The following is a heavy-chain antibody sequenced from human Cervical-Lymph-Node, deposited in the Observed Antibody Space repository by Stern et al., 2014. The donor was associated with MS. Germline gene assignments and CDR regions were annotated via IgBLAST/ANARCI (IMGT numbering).Heavy chain of an antibody. V-gene: IGHV3-7*03. CDR2: IKQDGSEK. J-gene: IGHJ6*02. D-gene: IGHD2-2*01. CDR1: GFTFSNFW. Sequence: VQLVESGGGLVQPGGSLRLSCAASGFTFSNFWMNWVRQAPGKGLEWVANIKQDGSEKYHVDSVKGRFTISRDNAKKSLYLQMNSLRAEDTAVYYCARHPIVVEPPAMYEDYYYDYGMDVWGQGTTVTVSS. CDR3: ARHPIVVEPPAMYEDYYYDYGMDV.